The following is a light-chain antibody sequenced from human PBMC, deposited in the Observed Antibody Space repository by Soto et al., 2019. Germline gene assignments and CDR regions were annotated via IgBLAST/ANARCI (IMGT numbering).Light chain of an antibody. V-gene: IGKV3-11*01. CDR2: DAS. CDR3: QHRYNWPFT. CDR1: QSVTSY. J-gene: IGKJ5*01. Sequence: EIVLTQSPATLSLSPGERATLSCRASQSVTSYLVWYQQKPGQAPRLLIYDASNRATGIPARITGSGSGTDFTLTISSLEPEDFAVYYCQHRYNWPFTFGQGTRLEIK.